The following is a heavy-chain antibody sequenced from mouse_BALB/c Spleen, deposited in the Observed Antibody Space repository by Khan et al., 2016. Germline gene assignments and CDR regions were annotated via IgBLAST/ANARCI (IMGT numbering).Heavy chain of an antibody. Sequence: QIQLVQSGPELKKPGETVKISCKASGYTFTNYAMNWVKQAPGKGLKWMGWINTYTGKPTYADDFKGRFAFSLETSASTAFLQINNLKNEDMATXFCAEGHGNLDFWGPGTTLPVSS. CDR2: INTYTGKP. J-gene: IGHJ2*01. V-gene: IGHV9-1*02. CDR1: GYTFTNYA. CDR3: AEGHGNLDF. D-gene: IGHD2-1*01.